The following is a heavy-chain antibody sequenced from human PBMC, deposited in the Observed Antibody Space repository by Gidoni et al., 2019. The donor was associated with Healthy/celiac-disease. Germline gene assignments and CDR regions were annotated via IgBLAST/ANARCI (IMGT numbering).Heavy chain of an antibody. D-gene: IGHD6-19*01. Sequence: QLQLQESGPGLVKPSETLSLTCTVSGGSISSSSYSWGWIRQPPGKGLEWIGRIYYSGSTYSNPSLKSRVTISGDTSKNQFSLKLSSVTAADTAVYYCARHQAVAGRRLDYFDYWGQGTLVTVSS. CDR2: IYYSGST. V-gene: IGHV4-39*01. CDR1: GGSISSSSYS. CDR3: ARHQAVAGRRLDYFDY. J-gene: IGHJ4*02.